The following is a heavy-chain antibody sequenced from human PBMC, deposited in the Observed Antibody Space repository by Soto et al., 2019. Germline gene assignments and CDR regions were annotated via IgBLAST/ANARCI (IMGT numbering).Heavy chain of an antibody. CDR1: GGSISSGGYY. CDR3: ARGRAGFFWSGRRDNRFDP. J-gene: IGHJ5*02. V-gene: IGHV4-31*03. D-gene: IGHD3-3*01. CDR2: IYYSGST. Sequence: QVQLQESGPGLVKPSQTPSLTCTVSGGSISSGGYYWSWIRQHPGNGLEWIAYIYYSGSTYYNPSLKSRVTTALDTSKNQFSLKLRSVTAAETAVYYCARGRAGFFWSGRRDNRFDPWGQGTLVTVSS.